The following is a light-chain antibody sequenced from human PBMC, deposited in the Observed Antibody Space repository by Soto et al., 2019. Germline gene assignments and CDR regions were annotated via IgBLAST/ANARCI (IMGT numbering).Light chain of an antibody. V-gene: IGLV1-40*01. CDR1: SSNFGAKFD. Sequence: QSVLTQPPSVSGAPGQRVTISCTGSSSNFGAKFDVQWYQQFPGTAPKLLIYGDTIRPSGVPDRFSGSKSDTSASLAITGLQAEDEADYYCQSYDTRLRWVFGGGTKVTVL. J-gene: IGLJ2*01. CDR2: GDT. CDR3: QSYDTRLRWV.